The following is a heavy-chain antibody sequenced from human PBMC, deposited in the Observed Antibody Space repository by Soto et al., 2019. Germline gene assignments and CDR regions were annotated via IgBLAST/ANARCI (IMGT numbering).Heavy chain of an antibody. D-gene: IGHD5-18*01. Sequence: QVQLVESGGGLVKPGGSMRLSCAASGLTLSDYYMSWIRQAPGKGLEWVSYISCSGSNIFYADSVKGRFTISRDNAKNSRYLQMKSLRAEDTAVYYCARGAAMAYGMDVWGQGTTVTVSS. CDR1: GLTLSDYY. J-gene: IGHJ6*02. CDR2: ISCSGSNI. V-gene: IGHV3-11*01. CDR3: ARGAAMAYGMDV.